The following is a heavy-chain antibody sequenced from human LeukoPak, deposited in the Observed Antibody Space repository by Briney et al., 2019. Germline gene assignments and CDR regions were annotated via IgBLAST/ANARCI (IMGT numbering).Heavy chain of an antibody. CDR1: GFTFSSYG. CDR2: ISFEGNKE. D-gene: IGHD5-18*01. V-gene: IGHV3-30*03. J-gene: IGHJ4*02. CDR3: ARDPTRGFNYGYLDY. Sequence: GGSLRLSCAASGFTFSSYGMHWVRQAPGKGLEWVALISFEGNKEYYADSVKGRFNISRDDTKDTLFLDINNLRPDDTAVYYCARDPTRGFNYGYLDYWGQGALVAVSS.